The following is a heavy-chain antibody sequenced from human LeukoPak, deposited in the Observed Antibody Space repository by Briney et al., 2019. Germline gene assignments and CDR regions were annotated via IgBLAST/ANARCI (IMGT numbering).Heavy chain of an antibody. Sequence: SETLSLTCTVSGGSVSSHSYFWSWIRQPPGKGLEWIGFILYSGSSNYSPSLKSRITLSIDTSKNQFSLRLSSVTAADTAVYYCARETYYGSGFYFDYWSQGTLITVSS. CDR3: ARETYYGSGFYFDY. CDR2: ILYSGSS. CDR1: GGSVSSHSYF. V-gene: IGHV4-61*01. J-gene: IGHJ4*02. D-gene: IGHD3-10*01.